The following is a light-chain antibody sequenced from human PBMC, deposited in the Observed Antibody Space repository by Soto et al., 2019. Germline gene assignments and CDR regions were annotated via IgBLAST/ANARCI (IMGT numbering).Light chain of an antibody. J-gene: IGLJ1*01. CDR2: EVS. CDR3: SSFTTTSTHV. Sequence: QSVLTQPASVSGSPGQSITISCTGTSSDVGGYDYVSWYQLHPGKAPKLMVFEVSNRPSGVSYRFSGSKSGNTASLTISGLQAEDEADYFCSSFTTTSTHVFGPGTKVTVL. V-gene: IGLV2-14*01. CDR1: SSDVGGYDY.